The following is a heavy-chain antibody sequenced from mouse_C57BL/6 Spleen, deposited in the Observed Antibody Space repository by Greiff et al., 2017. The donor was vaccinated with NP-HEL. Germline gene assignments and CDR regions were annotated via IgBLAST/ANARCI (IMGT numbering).Heavy chain of an antibody. D-gene: IGHD1-1*01. Sequence: VQLQQPGAELVKPGASVKLSCKASGYTFTSYWMHWVKQRPGQGLEWIGMIHPNSGSTNYNEKFKSKATLTVDKSSSTAYMQLSSLTSEDSAVYYCARPTTVVARGFDYWGQGTTLTVSS. J-gene: IGHJ2*01. CDR3: ARPTTVVARGFDY. CDR1: GYTFTSYW. V-gene: IGHV1-64*01. CDR2: IHPNSGST.